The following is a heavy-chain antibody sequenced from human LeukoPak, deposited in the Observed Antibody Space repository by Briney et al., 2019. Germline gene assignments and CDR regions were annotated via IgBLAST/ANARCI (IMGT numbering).Heavy chain of an antibody. J-gene: IGHJ4*02. D-gene: IGHD5-12*01. CDR3: ARGAYSGYSFDY. CDR2: IYDSGST. CDR1: GGSIYSYY. Sequence: PSETLSLTCTVSGGSIYSYYWTWIRQSPGKGLEWIGYIYDSGSTNYNPSLKSRLTLSVDVSENQFSLKLSSVTAADTAVYYCARGAYSGYSFDYWGQGTLVTVSS. V-gene: IGHV4-59*01.